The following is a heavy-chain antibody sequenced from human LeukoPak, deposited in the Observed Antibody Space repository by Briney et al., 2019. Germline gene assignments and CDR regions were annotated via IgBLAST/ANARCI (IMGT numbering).Heavy chain of an antibody. CDR2: INAGNGNT. CDR1: GYTFTSYA. V-gene: IGHV1-3*01. D-gene: IGHD5-18*01. J-gene: IGHJ4*02. CDR3: ARTQLWFEPDFDY. Sequence: GASVKVSCKASGYTFTSYAMHWVRQAPGQRLEWMGWINAGNGNTRYSQKFQGRVTITRDTSASTAYMELSSLRSEDTAVYYCARTQLWFEPDFDYWGQGTLVTVSS.